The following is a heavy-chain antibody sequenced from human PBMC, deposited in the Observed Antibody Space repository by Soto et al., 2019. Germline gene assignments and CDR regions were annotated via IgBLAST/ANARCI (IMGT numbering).Heavy chain of an antibody. D-gene: IGHD3-22*01. CDR2: ISWNSGSL. J-gene: IGHJ4*02. CDR1: GFTFDDYA. CDR3: AIANGGYYDSICNFEY. Sequence: LRLSCAASGFTFDDYAMHWVRQAPGKGLEWVSGISWNSGSLGYGDSVKGRFTISRDNAKNSLYLQMNSLRPEDTAFYYCAIANGGYYDSICNFEYWGQGTLVTVAS. V-gene: IGHV3-9*01.